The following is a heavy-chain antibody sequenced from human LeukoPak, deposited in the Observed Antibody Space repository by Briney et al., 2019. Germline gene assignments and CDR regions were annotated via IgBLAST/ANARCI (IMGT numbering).Heavy chain of an antibody. J-gene: IGHJ5*02. D-gene: IGHD2-2*01. CDR2: IYSGGST. Sequence: GGSLRLSCAASGFTVSSNYMSWVRQAPGKGLEWVSVIYSGGSTYYADSVKGRFTISRDNSKNTLYLQMNSLRAEDTAVYYCARAGRGYQLLWEMMYNWFDPWGQGTLVTVSS. CDR1: GFTVSSNY. V-gene: IGHV3-53*01. CDR3: ARAGRGYQLLWEMMYNWFDP.